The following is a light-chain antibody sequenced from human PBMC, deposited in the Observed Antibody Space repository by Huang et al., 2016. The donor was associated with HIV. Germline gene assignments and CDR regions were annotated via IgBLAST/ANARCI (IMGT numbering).Light chain of an antibody. CDR2: GAF. CDR3: QQYGSSPPYT. Sequence: EIVLTQSPGTLSLSPGERATLSCRASQSVSSSYLAWYQQKPGQAPRLHIYGAFSRATDIPDRFSGSGSGTDFTLTISRLEPEDFAVYYCQQYGSSPPYTFGQGTKLEIK. V-gene: IGKV3-20*01. J-gene: IGKJ2*01. CDR1: QSVSSSY.